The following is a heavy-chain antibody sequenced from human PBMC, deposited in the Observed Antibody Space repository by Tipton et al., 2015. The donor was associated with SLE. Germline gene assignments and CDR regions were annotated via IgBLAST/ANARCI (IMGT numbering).Heavy chain of an antibody. J-gene: IGHJ6*04. V-gene: IGHV3-23*03. Sequence: SLRLSCAASGFTFSNYAMSWVRQAPGKGLEWVSLTFSGGSTYYSDSVKGRFTISRDNSKNTLYLQMNSLRTEDTAVYYCAKEKDYLEHQMDVWGKGTTVTVSS. CDR2: TFSGGST. CDR3: AKEKDYLEHQMDV. D-gene: IGHD4-11*01. CDR1: GFTFSNYA.